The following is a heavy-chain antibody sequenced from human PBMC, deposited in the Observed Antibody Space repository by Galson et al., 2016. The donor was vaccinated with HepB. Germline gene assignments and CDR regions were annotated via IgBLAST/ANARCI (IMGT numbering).Heavy chain of an antibody. CDR2: IWYDGSNK. V-gene: IGHV3-33*01. J-gene: IGHJ4*02. CDR1: GFTFRRYG. D-gene: IGHD4-11*01. CDR3: SRERLPSTTEYYFDS. Sequence: SGAEVTKPGESLRLSCAASGFTFRRYGMQWVRQAPGKGLEWVAVIWYDGSNKNYADSVKGRFTISRDNSQNTLFLQMNSLRAEDTAVYYCSRERLPSTTEYYFDSWGQGTLVTVSS.